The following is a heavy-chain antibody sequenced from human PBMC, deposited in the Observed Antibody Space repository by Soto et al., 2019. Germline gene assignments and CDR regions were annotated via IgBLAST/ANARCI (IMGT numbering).Heavy chain of an antibody. D-gene: IGHD6-19*01. J-gene: IGHJ5*02. CDR3: ARALGGYSSGWYEANWFDP. V-gene: IGHV4-61*08. Sequence: SETLSLTCSVSGGTINSGDYYWSWIRQPPGRGLEWIGYIYYSGSTNYNPSLKSRVTISLDTSKNQFSLKLSSVTAADTAVYYCARALGGYSSGWYEANWFDPWGQGTLVTVS. CDR1: GGTINSGDYY. CDR2: IYYSGST.